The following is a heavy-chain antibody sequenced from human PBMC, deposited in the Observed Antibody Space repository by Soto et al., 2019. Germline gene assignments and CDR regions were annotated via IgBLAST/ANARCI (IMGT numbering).Heavy chain of an antibody. V-gene: IGHV4-30-4*01. D-gene: IGHD3-10*01. CDR2: IYYSGST. J-gene: IGHJ4*02. CDR3: AGRKSSPYFDY. CDR1: GGSISSGDYY. Sequence: PSETLSLTCTVSGGSISSGDYYWSWIRQPPGKGLGWIGYIYYSGSTYYNPSLKSRVTISVDTSKNQFSLKLSSVTAADTAVYYCAGRKSSPYFDYWGQGTLVTVSS.